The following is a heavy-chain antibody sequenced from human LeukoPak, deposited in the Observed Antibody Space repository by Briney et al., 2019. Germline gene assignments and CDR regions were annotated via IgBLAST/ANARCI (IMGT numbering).Heavy chain of an antibody. D-gene: IGHD1-26*01. CDR3: AKDSQGATLRGAIDQ. J-gene: IGHJ4*02. Sequence: GGSLTLSCAASGFTFDDYTMHWVRQAPGKGLEWVSLISWDGGSTYYADSVKGRITISRDNSKNSLYLEMNSLRTEDTALYYCAKDSQGATLRGAIDQWGQGTLVTVSS. CDR2: ISWDGGST. CDR1: GFTFDDYT. V-gene: IGHV3-43*01.